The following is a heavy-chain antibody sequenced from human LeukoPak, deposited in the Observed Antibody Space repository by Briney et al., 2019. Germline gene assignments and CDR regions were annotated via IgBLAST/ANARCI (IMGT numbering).Heavy chain of an antibody. CDR2: IGISSSTI. D-gene: IGHD1-26*01. CDR1: GFTFSSYS. J-gene: IGHJ3*02. V-gene: IGHV3-48*01. CDR3: ARDSGYAFDI. Sequence: QPGGSLRLSCAASGFTFSSYSMNWVRQAPGKGLEWVSYIGISSSTIDYADSVKGRFTISRDNAKNSLYLQMNSLRAEDTAVYYCARDSGYAFDIWGQGTMVTVSS.